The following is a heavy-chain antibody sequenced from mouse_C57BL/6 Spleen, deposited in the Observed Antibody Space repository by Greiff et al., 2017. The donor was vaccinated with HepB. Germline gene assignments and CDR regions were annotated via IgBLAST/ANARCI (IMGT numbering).Heavy chain of an antibody. CDR3: ARSPTIYYYGSSGYFDY. Sequence: VQLQQSGPELVKPGASVKLSCKASGYTFTSYDINWVKQRPGQGLEWIGWIYPRDGSTKYNEKFKGKATLTVDTSSSTAYMGLHSLTSEDSAVYVGARSPTIYYYGSSGYFDYWGQGTTLTVSS. V-gene: IGHV1-85*01. CDR1: GYTFTSYD. CDR2: IYPRDGST. J-gene: IGHJ2*01. D-gene: IGHD1-1*01.